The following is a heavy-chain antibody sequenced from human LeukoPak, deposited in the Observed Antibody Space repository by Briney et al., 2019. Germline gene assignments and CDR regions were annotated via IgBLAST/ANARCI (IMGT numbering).Heavy chain of an antibody. V-gene: IGHV4-38-2*02. Sequence: SETLSLTCSVSGYSISSGYSWGWFRQPPGKGLEWIGSIYHSGRTYYNPSLKSRVTISVDTSKNQFSLQLSSVSAADTATYYCARDVDYWGQGTLVTVSS. CDR3: ARDVDY. CDR1: GYSISSGYS. CDR2: IYHSGRT. J-gene: IGHJ4*02.